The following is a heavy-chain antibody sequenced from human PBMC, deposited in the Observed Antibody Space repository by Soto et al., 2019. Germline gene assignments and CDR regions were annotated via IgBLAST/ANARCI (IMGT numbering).Heavy chain of an antibody. Sequence: QVQLQESGPGLVKPSETLSLTCTVSGGSVSSGSYYWSWIRQPPGRGLEWIGYIYSSGSTNYNPSLKSRVTMTLDTSKNQFSLKLSSVTAADTAVYYCARVLGRFGSYFVGWGQGTLVTVSS. CDR2: IYSSGST. V-gene: IGHV4-61*01. CDR3: ARVLGRFGSYFVG. CDR1: GGSVSSGSYY. D-gene: IGHD1-26*01. J-gene: IGHJ4*02.